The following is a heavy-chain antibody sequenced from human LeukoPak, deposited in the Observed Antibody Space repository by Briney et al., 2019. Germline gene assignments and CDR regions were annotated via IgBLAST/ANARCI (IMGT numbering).Heavy chain of an antibody. D-gene: IGHD3-10*01. CDR2: IYHSGST. CDR1: GYSIISDYY. Sequence: SETLSLTCAVSGYSIISDYYWGWIRQPPGKGLEWIGTIYHSGSTYYNPSLKSRVTISIDTSKNQFSLKLSSVTAADTAVYYCAREAYGSGNYHLDYWGQGTLVTVSS. V-gene: IGHV4-38-2*02. CDR3: AREAYGSGNYHLDY. J-gene: IGHJ4*02.